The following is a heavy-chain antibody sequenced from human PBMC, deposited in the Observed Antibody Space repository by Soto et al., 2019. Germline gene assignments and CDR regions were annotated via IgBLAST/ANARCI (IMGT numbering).Heavy chain of an antibody. Sequence: EVQLLDSGGGLVQPGGSLRLSCAASGFTFSNYGMSWVRQAPGKGLVWVSSISGNGAGTYYADSVKGRFTVSRDNSKNTLYLQMNSLRAEDTAVYFCAKIIDAGGIDYWGQGTLVTVSS. CDR1: GFTFSNYG. CDR2: ISGNGAGT. CDR3: AKIIDAGGIDY. D-gene: IGHD6-13*01. J-gene: IGHJ4*02. V-gene: IGHV3-23*01.